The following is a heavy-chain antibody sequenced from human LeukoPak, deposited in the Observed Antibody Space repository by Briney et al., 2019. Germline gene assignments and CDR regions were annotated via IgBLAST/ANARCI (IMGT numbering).Heavy chain of an antibody. J-gene: IGHJ4*02. V-gene: IGHV1-46*01. CDR3: ARDLPPDYYDSSGYPFDY. CDR2: INPSGGST. CDR1: GYTFTSYY. D-gene: IGHD3-22*01. Sequence: ASVEVSCKASGYTFTSYYMHWVRQAPGQGLEWMGIINPSGGSTGYAQKFQGRVTMTRDMSTSTVYMELSSLRSEDTAVYYCARDLPPDYYDSSGYPFDYWGQGTLVTVSS.